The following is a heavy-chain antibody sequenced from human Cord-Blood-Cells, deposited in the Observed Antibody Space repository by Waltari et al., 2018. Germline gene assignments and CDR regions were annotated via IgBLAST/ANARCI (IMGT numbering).Heavy chain of an antibody. CDR3: ASVDYGDY. Sequence: EVQLVESGGGLVQPGGSLRLSCAASGFTFSSYWMHWVRQAPGKGLVGCSSIKSDGSSTSYADSVKGRFTSSRDNAKNTLYLQMNSLRAEDTAVYYCASVDYGDYWGQGTLVTVSS. V-gene: IGHV3-74*01. CDR1: GFTFSSYW. CDR2: IKSDGSST. J-gene: IGHJ4*02.